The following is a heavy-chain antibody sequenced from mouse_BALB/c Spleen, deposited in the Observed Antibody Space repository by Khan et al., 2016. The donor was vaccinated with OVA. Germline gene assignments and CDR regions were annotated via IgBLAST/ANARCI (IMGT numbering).Heavy chain of an antibody. J-gene: IGHJ3*01. CDR1: GFTFSTYA. CDR3: ASSADGNFAY. V-gene: IGHV5-9-3*01. D-gene: IGHD2-1*01. Sequence: EVELVESGGGLVKPGGSLKLSCAASGFTFSTYAMSWVRQTPEKRLEWVATISSYGDYTSYPDNVTGRFTISRDNAKNTLYLQMSSMRSEDTALYYGASSADGNFAYWGQGTLVTVSA. CDR2: ISSYGDYT.